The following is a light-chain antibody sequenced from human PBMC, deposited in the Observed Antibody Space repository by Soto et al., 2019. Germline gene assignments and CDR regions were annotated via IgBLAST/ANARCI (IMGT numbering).Light chain of an antibody. J-gene: IGKJ1*01. CDR3: QHYNNWPRT. CDR2: GAS. V-gene: IGKV3-15*01. Sequence: ERVRTQSPATLSVSPGERATLSCRASQSVSSNLAWYQQKPGQAPRLLIYGASTRATGIPARFSGSGSGTEFTLTFSSLQSEDFAVYYCQHYNNWPRTFGQGTKVEIK. CDR1: QSVSSN.